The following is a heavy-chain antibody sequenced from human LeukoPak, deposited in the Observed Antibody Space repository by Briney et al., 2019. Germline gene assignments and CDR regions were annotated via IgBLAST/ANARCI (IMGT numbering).Heavy chain of an antibody. D-gene: IGHD1-26*01. CDR2: IYHSGST. V-gene: IGHV4-38-2*01. Sequence: SETLSLTCAVSGYSVSSGYYWGWIRQPLGKGLEWIGSIYHSGSTYYNPSLKSRVTISVDTSKNQFSLKLSSVTAADTAVYYCASFVGAATTSHIDYWGQGTLVTVSS. CDR1: GYSVSSGYY. J-gene: IGHJ4*02. CDR3: ASFVGAATTSHIDY.